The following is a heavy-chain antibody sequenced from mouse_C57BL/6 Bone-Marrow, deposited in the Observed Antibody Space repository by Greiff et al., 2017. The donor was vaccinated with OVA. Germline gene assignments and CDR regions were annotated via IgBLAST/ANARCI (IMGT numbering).Heavy chain of an antibody. CDR2: INSSTGGT. J-gene: IGHJ2*01. D-gene: IGHD4-1*01. CDR3: ATELGRYDY. CDR1: GYSFTGYY. Sequence: VQLQQSGPELVKPGASVKISCKASGYSFTGYYMNWVKQSPEKSLEWIGEINSSTGGTTYNQKFKAKATLTVDKSSSTAYMQLKSLTSEDSAVYYCATELGRYDYWGQGTTLTVSS. V-gene: IGHV1-42*01.